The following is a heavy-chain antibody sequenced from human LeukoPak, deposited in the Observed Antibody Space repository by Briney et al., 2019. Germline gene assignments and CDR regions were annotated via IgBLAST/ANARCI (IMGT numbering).Heavy chain of an antibody. CDR2: IYSSGST. CDR3: AREVLDILTGYLFDY. J-gene: IGHJ4*02. CDR1: GGSISSGSYY. Sequence: SETLSLTCTVSGGSISSGSYYWRWIRQPAGKGREWVGRIYSSGSTNYNPSLKSRVTISVDTSKNQFSLKLSSVTAADTAVYYCAREVLDILTGYLFDYWGQGTLVTVSS. V-gene: IGHV4-61*02. D-gene: IGHD3-9*01.